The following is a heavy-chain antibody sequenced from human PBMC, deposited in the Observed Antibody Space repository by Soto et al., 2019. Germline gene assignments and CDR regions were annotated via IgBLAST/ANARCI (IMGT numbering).Heavy chain of an antibody. CDR3: ARDKSEGYIHLFDY. CDR1: GGSVRAPDW. Sequence: SETLSLTCTLSGGSVRAPDWWNWVRQSPDKGLEWIAEVHISGHSNYNPSLRSRVSVSIDSSKNQFYLNLNSVTAADTAVYDCARDKSEGYIHLFDYWGQGTLVTVSS. CDR2: VHISGHS. J-gene: IGHJ4*02. V-gene: IGHV4-4*02. D-gene: IGHD5-18*01.